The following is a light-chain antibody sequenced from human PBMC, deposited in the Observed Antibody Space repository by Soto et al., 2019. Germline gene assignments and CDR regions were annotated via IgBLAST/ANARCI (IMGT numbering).Light chain of an antibody. CDR2: GAS. V-gene: IGKV3-15*01. Sequence: EIVMTQSPATLSVSPGERATLSCRASQSVSSNLAWYQQKPGQAPRLLIYGASTRAPGIPARFSGSGSGTEFTLTIGSLQSEDFAVYYCQQYNKFPSLTFGGGTKVEIK. CDR3: QQYNKFPSLT. J-gene: IGKJ4*01. CDR1: QSVSSN.